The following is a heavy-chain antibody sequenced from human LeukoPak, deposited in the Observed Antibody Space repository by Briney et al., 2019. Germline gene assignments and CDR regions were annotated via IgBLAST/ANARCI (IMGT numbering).Heavy chain of an antibody. CDR1: GGSISSGSYY. D-gene: IGHD1-20*01. Sequence: YPSETLSLTCTVSGGSISSGSYYWSWIRQPAGKGLEWIGRTDAAGNTSYNPSLRSRVSVSVDTSENQFSLRLSSVTAADAAVYYCARDRITGATRDNYYYYMDVWGKGTMVTVSS. V-gene: IGHV4-61*02. J-gene: IGHJ6*03. CDR3: ARDRITGATRDNYYYYMDV. CDR2: TDAAGNT.